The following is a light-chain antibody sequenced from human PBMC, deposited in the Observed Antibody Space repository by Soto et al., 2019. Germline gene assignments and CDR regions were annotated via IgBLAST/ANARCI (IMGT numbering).Light chain of an antibody. CDR1: QSVSSSY. V-gene: IGKV3-20*01. J-gene: IGKJ5*01. CDR2: GAS. CDR3: QQYGSSEII. Sequence: EIVLTQSPGTLSLSPGERATLSCRASQSVSSSYLAWYQQKPGQAPRLLIYGASNRATGIPDRFSGSGSGTDLTITITRLEPEDFAVFYCQQYGSSEIIFGQGTRLEIK.